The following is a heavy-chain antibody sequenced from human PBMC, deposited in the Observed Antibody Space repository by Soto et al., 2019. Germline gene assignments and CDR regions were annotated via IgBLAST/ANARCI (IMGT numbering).Heavy chain of an antibody. V-gene: IGHV1-69*06. Sequence: GASVKVSCKASGGTFSSYAISWVRQAPGQGLEWMGGIIPIFGTANYAQKFQGRVTITADKSTSTAYMELSSLRSEDTAVYYCAREELLAAAGSFYFDYWGQGTLVTVSS. CDR1: GGTFSSYA. CDR2: IIPIFGTA. CDR3: AREELLAAAGSFYFDY. J-gene: IGHJ4*02. D-gene: IGHD6-13*01.